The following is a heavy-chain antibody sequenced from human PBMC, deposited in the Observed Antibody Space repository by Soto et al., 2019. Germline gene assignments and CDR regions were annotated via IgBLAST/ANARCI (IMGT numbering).Heavy chain of an antibody. CDR2: INHSGST. V-gene: IGHV4-34*01. Sequence: SETLSLTCAVYGGSFSGYYWSWIRQPPGKGLEWIGEINHSGSTNYNQSLKSRVTISVDTSKNQFSLKLSSVTAADTAVYYCARMTVGATYVYDGMDVWGQGTTVTVSS. J-gene: IGHJ6*02. CDR1: GGSFSGYY. D-gene: IGHD1-26*01. CDR3: ARMTVGATYVYDGMDV.